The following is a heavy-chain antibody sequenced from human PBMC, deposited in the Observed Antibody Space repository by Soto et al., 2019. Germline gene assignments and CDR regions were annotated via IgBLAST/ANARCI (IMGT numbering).Heavy chain of an antibody. V-gene: IGHV4-59*01. Sequence: SETLSLTCTVSGGSISSYYWSWIRQPPGKGLEWIGYIYYSGRTNYNPSLKSRVTISVDTSKNQFSLKLSSVTAADTAVYYCARGYCAWFSCYIWDNWFDPWGQGTLVTVSS. J-gene: IGHJ5*02. D-gene: IGHD2-2*02. CDR2: IYYSGRT. CDR3: ARGYCAWFSCYIWDNWFDP. CDR1: GGSISSYY.